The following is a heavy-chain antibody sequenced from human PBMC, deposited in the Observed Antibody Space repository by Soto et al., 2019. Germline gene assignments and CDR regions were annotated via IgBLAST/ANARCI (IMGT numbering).Heavy chain of an antibody. V-gene: IGHV1-18*01. CDR1: GYTFTSYG. Sequence: QVQLVQSGAEVKKPRASVKVSCKRSGYTFTSYGISWVRQAPGQGLEWMGWISAYNGNTNYGQKLQGRVTMTIDTSTSTASMAVRSLRSYDTKVYYWASDECSGGSCYLGDYYYYMDYWGNGTPVTVSS. D-gene: IGHD2-15*01. CDR3: ASDECSGGSCYLGDYYYYMDY. CDR2: ISAYNGNT. J-gene: IGHJ6*03.